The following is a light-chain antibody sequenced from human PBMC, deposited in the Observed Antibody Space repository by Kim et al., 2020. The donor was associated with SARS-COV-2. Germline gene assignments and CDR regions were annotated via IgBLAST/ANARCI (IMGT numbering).Light chain of an antibody. CDR2: EDK. CDR3: QSYDSSNRV. Sequence: GKTVTISCTSSSGSIASNYVQWYQQRPGSSPTTVIYEDKQRPSGVPDRFSGSIDSSSNSASLTISGLKTEDEADYFCQSYDSSNRVFGGGTQLTVL. CDR1: SGSIASNY. J-gene: IGLJ3*02. V-gene: IGLV6-57*01.